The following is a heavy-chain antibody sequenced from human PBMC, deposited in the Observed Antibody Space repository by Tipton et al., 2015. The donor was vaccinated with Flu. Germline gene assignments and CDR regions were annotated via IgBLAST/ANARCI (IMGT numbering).Heavy chain of an antibody. Sequence: TLSLTCTVSGFSLTSGFYWGWVRQPPGKGLEWIGYLYHTGSTYYNPPLEGRVTFSVDTSKNQFSLQLTSVTAADTAVYFCVRAVGATGGGRWGPGTLVTVSS. V-gene: IGHV4-38-2*02. D-gene: IGHD1-26*01. CDR1: GFSLTSGFY. CDR2: LYHTGST. CDR3: VRAVGATGGGR. J-gene: IGHJ4*02.